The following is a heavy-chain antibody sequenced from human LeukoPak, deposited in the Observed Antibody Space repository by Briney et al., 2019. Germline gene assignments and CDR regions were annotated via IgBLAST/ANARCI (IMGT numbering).Heavy chain of an antibody. J-gene: IGHJ4*02. D-gene: IGHD6-13*01. V-gene: IGHV4-39*01. CDR3: ARHPYSSSWIDY. Sequence: SETLSLTCTVSGVSISSSSYYWGWIRQPPGKGLEWIGSIYYSGSTCYNPSLKSRVTISVDTSKNQFSLKLSSVTAADTAVYYCARHPYSSSWIDYWGQGTLVTVSS. CDR2: IYYSGST. CDR1: GVSISSSSYY.